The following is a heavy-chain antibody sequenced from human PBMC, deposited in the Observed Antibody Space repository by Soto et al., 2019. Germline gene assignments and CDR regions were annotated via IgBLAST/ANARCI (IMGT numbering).Heavy chain of an antibody. CDR3: AVVDTPMVNYYYYGMDV. V-gene: IGHV1-69*12. D-gene: IGHD5-18*01. CDR2: IIPIFATA. Sequence: QVQLVQSGAEVKKPGSSVKVSCKASGGTFSSYAISWVRQAPGQGLEWMGGIIPIFATANYAQKFQGRVTITADESTSTAYMELSSVRSEDTAVYYCAVVDTPMVNYYYYGMDVWGQGTTVTVSS. J-gene: IGHJ6*02. CDR1: GGTFSSYA.